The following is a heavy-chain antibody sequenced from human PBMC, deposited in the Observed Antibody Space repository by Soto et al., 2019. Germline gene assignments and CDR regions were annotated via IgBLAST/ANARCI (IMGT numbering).Heavy chain of an antibody. V-gene: IGHV4-59*01. CDR1: GGSISSYY. CDR2: IYYSGST. Sequence: PSETLSLTCTVSGGSISSYYWSWIRQPPGKGLEWIGYIYYSGSTNYNPSLKSRVTISVETSKNQFSLKLSSVTAGDTSVYYCARGHGLSFDYWGQGTLVTRPS. J-gene: IGHJ4*02. CDR3: ARGHGLSFDY.